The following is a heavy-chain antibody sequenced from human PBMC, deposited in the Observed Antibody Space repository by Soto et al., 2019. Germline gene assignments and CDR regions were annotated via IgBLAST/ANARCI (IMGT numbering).Heavy chain of an antibody. CDR1: GYSFTSYW. Sequence: GESLKISCKGSGYSFTSYWIGWVRQMPGKGLEWMGIIYPGDSDTRYSPSFQGQVTISADKSISTAYLQWSSLKASDTAMYYCARHRGRVATINGYYFDYWCQGTLVTVSS. D-gene: IGHD5-12*01. J-gene: IGHJ4*02. CDR3: ARHRGRVATINGYYFDY. CDR2: IYPGDSDT. V-gene: IGHV5-51*01.